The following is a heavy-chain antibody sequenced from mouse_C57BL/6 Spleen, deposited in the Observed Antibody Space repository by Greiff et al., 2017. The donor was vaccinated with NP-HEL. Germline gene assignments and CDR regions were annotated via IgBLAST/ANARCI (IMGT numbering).Heavy chain of an antibody. Sequence: QVQLKQPGAELVRPGSSVKLSCKASGYTFTSYWMDWVKQRPGQGLEWIGNIYPSDSETHYNQKFKDKATLTVDKSSSTAYMQLSSLTSEDSAVYYCALTGRDAMDYWGQGTSVTVSS. D-gene: IGHD4-1*01. V-gene: IGHV1-61*01. CDR3: ALTGRDAMDY. CDR1: GYTFTSYW. J-gene: IGHJ4*01. CDR2: IYPSDSET.